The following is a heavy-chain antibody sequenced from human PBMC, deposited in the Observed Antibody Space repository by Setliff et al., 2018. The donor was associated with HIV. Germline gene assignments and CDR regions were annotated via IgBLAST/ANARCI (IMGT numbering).Heavy chain of an antibody. CDR1: GGTFSTYT. D-gene: IGHD2-2*01. Sequence: SVKVSCKTSGGTFSTYTIAWVRQAPGQGLEWMGRIIPIFGTPNYAQKFQGRVTITADKSTSTVYLDLRSLTSEDTAMYYCARSVWAVVVPTDPAVDAFANWGQGTMVTVSS. CDR3: ARSVWAVVVPTDPAVDAFAN. V-gene: IGHV1-69*08. J-gene: IGHJ3*02. CDR2: IIPIFGTP.